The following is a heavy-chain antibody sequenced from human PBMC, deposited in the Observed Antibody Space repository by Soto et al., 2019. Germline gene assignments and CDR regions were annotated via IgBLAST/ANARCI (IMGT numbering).Heavy chain of an antibody. D-gene: IGHD2-15*01. CDR3: ARLTKGYCSGGSCYSGYYYYYGMDV. J-gene: IGHJ6*02. Sequence: PGESLKISCKGSGYSFTSYWISWVRQMPGKGLEWMGRIDPSDSYTNYSPSFQGHVTISADKSISTAYLQWSSLKASDTAMYYCARLTKGYCSGGSCYSGYYYYYGMDVWGQGTTVTVSS. CDR2: IDPSDSYT. V-gene: IGHV5-10-1*01. CDR1: GYSFTSYW.